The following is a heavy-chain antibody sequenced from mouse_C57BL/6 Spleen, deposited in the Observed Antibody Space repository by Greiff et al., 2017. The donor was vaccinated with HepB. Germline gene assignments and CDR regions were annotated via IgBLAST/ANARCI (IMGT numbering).Heavy chain of an antibody. J-gene: IGHJ2*01. D-gene: IGHD4-1*01. Sequence: DVHLVESGGGLVQPGGSLKLSCAASGFTFSDYYMYWVRQTPEKRLEWVAYISNGGGSTYYPDTVKGRFTISRDNAKNTLYLQMSRLKSEDTAMYYCAREETGTFDYWGQGTTLTVSS. V-gene: IGHV5-12*01. CDR3: AREETGTFDY. CDR1: GFTFSDYY. CDR2: ISNGGGST.